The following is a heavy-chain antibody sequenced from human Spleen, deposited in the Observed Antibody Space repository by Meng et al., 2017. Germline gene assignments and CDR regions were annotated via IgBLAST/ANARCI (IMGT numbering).Heavy chain of an antibody. CDR3: AKDFTRVTIAVTGIGQ. V-gene: IGHV3-48*03. J-gene: IGHJ4*02. CDR1: GFTFSSYE. D-gene: IGHD6-19*01. Sequence: GESLKISCAASGFTFSSYEMNWVRQAPGKGLEWVSYISGTGYTIYYADSVKGRFTISRDNSKNSLYLEMNDLRTEDTAFYYCAKDFTRVTIAVTGIGQWGQGTLVTVSS. CDR2: ISGTGYTI.